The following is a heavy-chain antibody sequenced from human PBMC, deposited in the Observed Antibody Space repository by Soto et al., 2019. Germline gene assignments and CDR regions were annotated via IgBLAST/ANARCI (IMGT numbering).Heavy chain of an antibody. D-gene: IGHD3-9*01. J-gene: IGHJ2*01. Sequence: GSLRLSCAASGFTFSSYAMSWVRQAPGKGLEWVSAISGSGGSTYYADSVKGRFTISRDNSKNTLYLQMNSLRAEDTAVYYCAKSYETRYFDWLQWYFDLWGRGTLVTVSS. CDR2: ISGSGGST. CDR3: AKSYETRYFDWLQWYFDL. V-gene: IGHV3-23*01. CDR1: GFTFSSYA.